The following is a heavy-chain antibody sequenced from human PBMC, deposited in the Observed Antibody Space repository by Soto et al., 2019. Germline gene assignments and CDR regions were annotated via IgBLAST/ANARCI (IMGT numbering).Heavy chain of an antibody. V-gene: IGHV4-30-2*01. CDR2: IYHSGTP. CDR1: GGSISSGGYS. Sequence: QLQLQESGSGLVKPSQTLSLTCAVSGGSISSGGYSWSWIRQPPGKGLECIGHIYHSGTPYYNPSLTSRVTISVDRSKNQFSLKLSSVTAADTAVYYCARGQVVAAQHWGQGTLVTVSS. CDR3: ARGQVVAAQH. J-gene: IGHJ4*02. D-gene: IGHD2-15*01.